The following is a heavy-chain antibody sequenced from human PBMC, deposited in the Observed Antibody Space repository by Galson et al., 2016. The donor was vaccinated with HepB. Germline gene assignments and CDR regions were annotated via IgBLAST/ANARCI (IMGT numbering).Heavy chain of an antibody. CDR3: ARDPGNYDSRGYIDY. J-gene: IGHJ4*02. CDR1: GYTFTSYH. V-gene: IGHV1-46*01. Sequence: SVKVSCKASGYTFTSYHMHWVRQAPGQGLEWMGIIKPSDSSTSYAQKFQGRVTMTRDTSTSTVYMEVSSLRSEDTAVYYCARDPGNYDSRGYIDYWCQGTLVTVSS. CDR2: IKPSDSST. D-gene: IGHD3-22*01.